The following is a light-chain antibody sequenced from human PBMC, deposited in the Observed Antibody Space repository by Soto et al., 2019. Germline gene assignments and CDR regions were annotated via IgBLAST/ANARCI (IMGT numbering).Light chain of an antibody. V-gene: IGLV2-23*02. Sequence: QSALTQPASMSGSPGQSITISCTGTRTDVGSYNLVSWYQQVPGKVPKLVIYEATKRPSGVSNRFSGSKSGITASLTISGLQAEDEADYYCCSYAGSSAFVVFGGGTKVTVL. CDR1: RTDVGSYNL. CDR3: CSYAGSSAFVV. CDR2: EAT. J-gene: IGLJ2*01.